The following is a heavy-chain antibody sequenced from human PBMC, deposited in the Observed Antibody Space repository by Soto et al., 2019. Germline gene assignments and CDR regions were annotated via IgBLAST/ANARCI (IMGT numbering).Heavy chain of an antibody. Sequence: QVQLVQSGAEVKKPGASVKVSCKASGFPFAGNTVLWVRQAPGQGLEWMGGINVGNGNTKLSQKFQGRFTLARDTSASTAYMELSSLRSEDTAVYYCARGLPTTVTILQSWGQGTLVTVAS. J-gene: IGHJ5*02. CDR1: GFPFAGNT. CDR3: ARGLPTTVTILQS. CDR2: INVGNGNT. D-gene: IGHD4-17*01. V-gene: IGHV1-3*01.